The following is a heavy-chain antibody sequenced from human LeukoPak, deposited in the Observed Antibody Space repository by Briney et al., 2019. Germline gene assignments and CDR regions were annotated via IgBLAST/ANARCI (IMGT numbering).Heavy chain of an antibody. V-gene: IGHV4-39*07. CDR1: GGSISSSSYY. CDR2: IYYSGST. Sequence: PSETLSLTCTVSGGSISSSSYYWGWIRQPPGKGLEWIGSIYYSGSTYYNPSLKSRVTISVDTSKNQFSLKLSSVTAADTAVYYCARALPWQQLVRAFDYWGQGTLVTVSS. J-gene: IGHJ4*02. D-gene: IGHD6-13*01. CDR3: ARALPWQQLVRAFDY.